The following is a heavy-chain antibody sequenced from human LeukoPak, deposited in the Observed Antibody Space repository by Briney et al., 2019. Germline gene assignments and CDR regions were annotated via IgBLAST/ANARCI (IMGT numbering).Heavy chain of an antibody. Sequence: GASVKVSCKASGYTFTSYAMNWVRQAPGQGLEWMGWINTNTGNPTYAQGFTGRFFFSLDTSVSTAYLQISSLKAEDTAVYYCARSWIQLWRPTGHFDYWGQGTLVTVSS. V-gene: IGHV7-4-1*02. CDR1: GYTFTSYA. CDR2: INTNTGNP. J-gene: IGHJ4*02. CDR3: ARSWIQLWRPTGHFDY. D-gene: IGHD5-18*01.